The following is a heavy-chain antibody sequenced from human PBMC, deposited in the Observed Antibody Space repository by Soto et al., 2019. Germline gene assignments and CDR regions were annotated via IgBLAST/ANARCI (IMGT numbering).Heavy chain of an antibody. V-gene: IGHV3-23*01. CDR3: AKQLVLRYYYDSSGYPY. CDR2: ISGSGGST. CDR1: GFTFSSYA. J-gene: IGHJ4*02. Sequence: GGSLRLSCAAPGFTFSSYAMSWVRQAPGKGLEWVSAISGSGGSTYYADSVKGRFTISRDNSKNTLYLQMNSLRAEDTAVYYCAKQLVLRYYYDSSGYPYWGQGTLVTVSS. D-gene: IGHD3-22*01.